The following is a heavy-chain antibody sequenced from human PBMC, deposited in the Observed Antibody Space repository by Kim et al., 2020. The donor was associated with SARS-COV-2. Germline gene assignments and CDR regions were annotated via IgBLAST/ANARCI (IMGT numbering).Heavy chain of an antibody. CDR2: IIPIFGTA. J-gene: IGHJ4*01. D-gene: IGHD2-21*02. V-gene: IGHV1-69*13. CDR1: GGTFSSYA. CDR3: AREPDLCGCDCSPLDH. Sequence: SVKVSCKASGGTFSSYAISWVRQAPGQELVWMGVIIPIFGTANYAQKLRGRVTITVDESTSTTYMELSSPRSEDTAEYYCAREPDLCGCDCSPLDHWG.